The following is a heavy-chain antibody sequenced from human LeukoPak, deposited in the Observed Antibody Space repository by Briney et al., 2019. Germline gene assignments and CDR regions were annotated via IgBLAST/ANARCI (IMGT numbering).Heavy chain of an antibody. V-gene: IGHV3-53*01. CDR3: ARGGHVRYYDSSGLRPADAFDI. CDR2: IYSGGST. CDR1: GFTVSSNY. D-gene: IGHD3-22*01. Sequence: PGGSLRLSCAASGFTVSSNYMSWVRQAPGKGLEWVSVIYSGGSTYYADSVKGRFTISRDNSKNTLYLQMNSLRAEDTAVYYCARGGHVRYYDSSGLRPADAFDIWGQGTMVTVSS. J-gene: IGHJ3*02.